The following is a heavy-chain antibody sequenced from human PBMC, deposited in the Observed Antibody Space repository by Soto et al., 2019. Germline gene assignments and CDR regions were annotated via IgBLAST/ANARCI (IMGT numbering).Heavy chain of an antibody. J-gene: IGHJ5*02. CDR1: GGSISSYY. CDR3: ARVGGYNYGDWFDP. Sequence: QVQLQESGPGLVKPSETLSLTCTVSGGSISSYYWSWIRQPPGKGLEWIGYIYYSGSTNYNPSLKSRVTISVDTSKNQFALKLSSVTAADTAVYYCARVGGYNYGDWFDPWGQGTLVTVSS. D-gene: IGHD5-12*01. V-gene: IGHV4-59*01. CDR2: IYYSGST.